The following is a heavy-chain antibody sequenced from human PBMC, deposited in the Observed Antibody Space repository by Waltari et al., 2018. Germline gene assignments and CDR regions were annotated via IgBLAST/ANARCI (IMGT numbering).Heavy chain of an antibody. Sequence: EVQLVESGGGLVQPGGSLRLSCAASGFSVSSNYMSWVRQAPGKGLEWLSVIYSGGTTHYADSVRGRFTISRHNSNNTRYLQMNSLRPEDTAVYYCAREYYYYYHGMDVWGQGTTVTVS. J-gene: IGHJ6*02. CDR2: IYSGGTT. V-gene: IGHV3-53*04. CDR3: AREYYYYYHGMDV. CDR1: GFSVSSNY.